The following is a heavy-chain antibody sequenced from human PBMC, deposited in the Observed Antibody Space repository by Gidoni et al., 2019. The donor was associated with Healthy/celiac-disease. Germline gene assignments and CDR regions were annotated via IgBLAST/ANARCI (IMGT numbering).Heavy chain of an antibody. D-gene: IGHD4-17*01. Sequence: GRFTISRDNAKNSLYLQMHSLSAEDTAFYSCAKDILAVHPYGCIDYWGQGTLVTVSS. CDR3: AKDILAVHPYGCIDY. V-gene: IGHV3-9*01. J-gene: IGHJ4*02.